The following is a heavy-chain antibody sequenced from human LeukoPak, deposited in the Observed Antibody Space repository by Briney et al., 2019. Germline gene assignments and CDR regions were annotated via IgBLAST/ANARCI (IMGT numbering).Heavy chain of an antibody. CDR3: AGPLGSTSCFGR. J-gene: IGHJ4*02. CDR2: IYYSGST. V-gene: IGHV4-39*07. CDR1: GGSISSSSYY. Sequence: SETLSLTCTVSGGSISSSSYYWGWIRQPPGKGLEWIGSIYYSGSTYYNPSLKSRVTISVDTSKNQFSLKLSSVTAADTAVYYCAGPLGSTSCFGRWGQGTLVTVSS. D-gene: IGHD2-2*01.